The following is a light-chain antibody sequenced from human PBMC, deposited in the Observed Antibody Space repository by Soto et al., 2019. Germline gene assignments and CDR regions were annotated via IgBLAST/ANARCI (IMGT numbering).Light chain of an antibody. CDR2: LNSDGSH. CDR3: QTWDTGIQV. Sequence: QLVLTKSPSASASLGASVKLTCTLSSGHSSYSIAWHQQQPDKGPRYLMKLNSDGSHSKGDGIPDRFSGSSSGAERYLTISSLQSEDEADYYCQTWDTGIQVFGGGTKLTVL. V-gene: IGLV4-69*01. J-gene: IGLJ2*01. CDR1: SGHSSYS.